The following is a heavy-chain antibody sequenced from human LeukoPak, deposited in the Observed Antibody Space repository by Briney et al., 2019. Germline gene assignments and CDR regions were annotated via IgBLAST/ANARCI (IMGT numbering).Heavy chain of an antibody. J-gene: IGHJ4*02. CDR3: ARQGAGGGFDY. V-gene: IGHV4-39*01. Sequence: PSETLSLTCTLSGGSVSSSSYYWGWIRQPPGKGLECIGNIFYTGTAYYNPSLPSRVTISVDTSKNQFSLKLSSVTAADTAVYYCARQGAGGGFDYWGQGTLVTVSS. CDR2: IFYTGTA. CDR1: GGSVSSSSYY. D-gene: IGHD3-16*01.